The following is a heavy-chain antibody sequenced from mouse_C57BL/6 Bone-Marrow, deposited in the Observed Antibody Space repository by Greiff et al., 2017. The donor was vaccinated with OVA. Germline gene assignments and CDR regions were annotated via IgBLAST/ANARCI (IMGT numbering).Heavy chain of an antibody. J-gene: IGHJ4*01. D-gene: IGHD1-1*01. V-gene: IGHV1-66*01. Sequence: VKLQESGPELVKPGASVKISCKASGYSFTSYYIHWVKQRPGQGLEWIGWIYPGSGNTKYNEQFKGKATLTADTSSSTAYMQLSILTSEDSAVYYCARIYYYGRLYAMDYWGQGTSVTVSS. CDR2: IYPGSGNT. CDR3: ARIYYYGRLYAMDY. CDR1: GYSFTSYY.